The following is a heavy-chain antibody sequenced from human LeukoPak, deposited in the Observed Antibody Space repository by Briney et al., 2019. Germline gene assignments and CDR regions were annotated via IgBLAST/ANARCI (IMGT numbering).Heavy chain of an antibody. V-gene: IGHV3-66*02. Sequence: GGSLRLSCAASGLTLSGNYMSWVRQVPGEGLGWGSTVYLGGGAFYANPVRGRFPIPRDNSKNTVYLQMNSLRTDDTAVYYCARLAQVYGRNDAFDIWGQGTVVTVSS. D-gene: IGHD5/OR15-5a*01. J-gene: IGHJ3*02. CDR1: GLTLSGNY. CDR3: ARLAQVYGRNDAFDI. CDR2: VYLGGGA.